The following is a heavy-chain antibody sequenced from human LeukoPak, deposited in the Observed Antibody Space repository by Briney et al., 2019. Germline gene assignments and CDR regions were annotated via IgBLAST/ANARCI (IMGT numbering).Heavy chain of an antibody. CDR2: ISHSGGTT. V-gene: IGHV3-23*01. Sequence: PGGSLRLSCAASGFTFSDYTMNWVRQAPGKGLEWVSTISHSGGTTYYADSVKGRFTISRDNSKNTLYLQMNSLRAEDTAVYYCAKDRDYFDSRVFDYWGQGTLVTVSS. D-gene: IGHD3-22*01. J-gene: IGHJ4*02. CDR1: GFTFSDYT. CDR3: AKDRDYFDSRVFDY.